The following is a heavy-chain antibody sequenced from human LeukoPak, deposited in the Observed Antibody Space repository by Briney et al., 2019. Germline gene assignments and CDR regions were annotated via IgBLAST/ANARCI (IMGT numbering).Heavy chain of an antibody. CDR2: ISRSSSYI. J-gene: IGHJ4*02. CDR1: GFIFSSYG. CDR3: ARVAYYDSSGYYPVPFDY. D-gene: IGHD3-22*01. V-gene: IGHV3-21*01. Sequence: GGSLRLSCAASGFIFSSYGMHWVRRVPGRGLEWVSSISRSSSYIYYGDSVKGRFTISRDNAKNSLYLQMNSLRAEDTAVYYCARVAYYDSSGYYPVPFDYWGQGTLVTVSS.